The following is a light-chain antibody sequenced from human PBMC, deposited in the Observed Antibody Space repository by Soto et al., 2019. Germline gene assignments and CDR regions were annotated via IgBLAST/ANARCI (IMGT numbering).Light chain of an antibody. CDR1: SSNIGAGYD. J-gene: IGLJ3*02. V-gene: IGLV1-40*01. CDR3: QSYDSSLSGV. Sequence: QSVLTQPPSVSGAPGQRVTISCTGSSSNIGAGYDVHWYQQLPGTAPKLLIYGNSNRPSGVPDRFSGSKSGTSASLAITGLQAEDEAHYYCQSYDSSLSGVFGGGTKLTVL. CDR2: GNS.